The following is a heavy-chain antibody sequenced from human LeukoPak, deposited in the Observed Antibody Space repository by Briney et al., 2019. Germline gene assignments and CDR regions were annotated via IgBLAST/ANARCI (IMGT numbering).Heavy chain of an antibody. J-gene: IGHJ4*02. Sequence: GSLRLSCAASGFTFSSYGMHWVRQAPGKGLEWIGEINHSGSTNYNPSLKSRVTISVDTSKNQFSLKLSSVTAADTAVYYCARPRYYGSGSFDYWGQGTLVTVSS. CDR1: GFTFSSYG. CDR2: INHSGST. V-gene: IGHV4-34*01. CDR3: ARPRYYGSGSFDY. D-gene: IGHD3-10*01.